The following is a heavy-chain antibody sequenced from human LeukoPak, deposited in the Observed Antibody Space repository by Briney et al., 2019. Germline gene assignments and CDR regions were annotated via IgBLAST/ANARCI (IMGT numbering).Heavy chain of an antibody. V-gene: IGHV3-20*04. J-gene: IGHJ4*02. CDR2: INWNGGSI. D-gene: IGHD6-13*01. CDR3: ARDLDSSTWYRGFDY. Sequence: GGSLRLSCAASGFPFDDFGMTWVRQAPGKGLEWVSGINWNGGSIGYADSVKGRFTISRDNAKNSLYLQMNSLRAEDTAVYYCARDLDSSTWYRGFDYWGQGTLVTVSS. CDR1: GFPFDDFG.